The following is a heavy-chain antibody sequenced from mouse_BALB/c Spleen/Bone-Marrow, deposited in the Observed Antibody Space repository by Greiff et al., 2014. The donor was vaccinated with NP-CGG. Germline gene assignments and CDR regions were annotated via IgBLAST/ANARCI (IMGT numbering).Heavy chain of an antibody. CDR3: AGYYYGEGFAS. D-gene: IGHD1-1*01. V-gene: IGHV1-7*01. Sequence: QVQLQQSGAELAKPGASVKMSCKASGYTFTSYWMHWVKQRPGQGLEWIGYINPSSGYNEYNQKFKDKATLTADKSSSTAYMQLSSLTSEDSAVYYCAGYYYGEGFASWGQGTLVTVSA. CDR1: GYTFTSYW. J-gene: IGHJ3*01. CDR2: INPSSGYN.